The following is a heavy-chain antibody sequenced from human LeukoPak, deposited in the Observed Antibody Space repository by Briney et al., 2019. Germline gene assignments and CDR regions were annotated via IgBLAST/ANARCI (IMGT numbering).Heavy chain of an antibody. CDR3: ARATMVRGVPETPFGY. Sequence: VASVNVSCKASGGTFSSYAISWVRQAPGQGLEWMGGIIPIFGTANYAQKFQGRVTITADESTSTAYMELSSLRSEDTAVYYCARATMVRGVPETPFGYWGQGTLVTVSS. CDR2: IIPIFGTA. D-gene: IGHD3-10*01. J-gene: IGHJ4*02. V-gene: IGHV1-69*13. CDR1: GGTFSSYA.